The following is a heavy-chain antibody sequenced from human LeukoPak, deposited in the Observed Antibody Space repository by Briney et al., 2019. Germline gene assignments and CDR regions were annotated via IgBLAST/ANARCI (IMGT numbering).Heavy chain of an antibody. CDR3: ARDSYNWNDIYYYYMDV. CDR2: IYHSGNT. Sequence: SQTLSLTCTVSGGSISSGGYYWSWIRQPPGKGLEWIGYIYHSGNTYHNPSLKSRVTISVDTSKNQFSLKLSSVTAADTAVYYCARDSYNWNDIYYYYMDVWGKGTTVTVSS. J-gene: IGHJ6*03. CDR1: GGSISSGGYY. V-gene: IGHV4-30-2*01. D-gene: IGHD1-1*01.